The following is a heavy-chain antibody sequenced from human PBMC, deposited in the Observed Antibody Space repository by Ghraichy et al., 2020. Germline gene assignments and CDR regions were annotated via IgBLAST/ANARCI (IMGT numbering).Heavy chain of an antibody. CDR3: ARDTAMVILYSVYYYGMDV. CDR2: IYTSGST. J-gene: IGHJ6*02. CDR1: GGSISSYY. Sequence: SETLSLTCTVSGGSISSYYWSWIRQPAGKGLEWIGRIYTSGSTNYNPSLKSRVTMSVDTSKNQFSLKLSSVTAADTAVYYCARDTAMVILYSVYYYGMDVWGQGTTVTVSS. V-gene: IGHV4-4*07. D-gene: IGHD5-18*01.